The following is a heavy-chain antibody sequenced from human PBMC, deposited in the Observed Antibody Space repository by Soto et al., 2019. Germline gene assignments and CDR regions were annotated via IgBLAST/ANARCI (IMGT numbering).Heavy chain of an antibody. CDR2: IKSKTDGGTT. J-gene: IGHJ5*02. D-gene: IGHD1-26*01. V-gene: IGHV3-15*01. CDR3: TTGGRGVWVWELQEYTWFDP. CDR1: GFTFSNAW. Sequence: EVQLVESGGGLVKPGGSLRLSCAASGFTFSNAWMSWVRQAPGKGLEWVGRIKSKTDGGTTDYAAPVKGRFTISRDDSTNTLYLQMNSLKTEDTAVYYCTTGGRGVWVWELQEYTWFDPWGQGTLVTVSS.